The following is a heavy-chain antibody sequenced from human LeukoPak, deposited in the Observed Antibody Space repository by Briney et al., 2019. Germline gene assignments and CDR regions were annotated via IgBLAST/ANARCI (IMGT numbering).Heavy chain of an antibody. J-gene: IGHJ6*03. CDR2: IYYSGST. CDR3: ARDRLGVVVVAATRYYYYYMDV. Sequence: PSETLSLTCTVSGGSVSSGSYYWSWIRQPPGKGLEWIGYIYYSGSTNYNPSLKGRVTISVDTSKNQFSLKLSSVTAADTAVYYCARDRLGVVVVAATRYYYYYMDVWGKGTTVTVSS. CDR1: GGSVSSGSYY. V-gene: IGHV4-61*01. D-gene: IGHD2-15*01.